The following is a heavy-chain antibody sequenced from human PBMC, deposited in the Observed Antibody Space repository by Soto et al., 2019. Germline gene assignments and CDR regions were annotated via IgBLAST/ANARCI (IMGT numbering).Heavy chain of an antibody. J-gene: IGHJ4*02. V-gene: IGHV1-24*01. CDR3: ATYPYNWKAFDC. CDR2: FDPEDGET. CDR1: GYTLTELS. Sequence: QVQLVQSGAEVKKPGASVKVSCKVSGYTLTELSMHWVRQAPGKGLEWMGGFDPEDGETIYAQKFQGRVTMTEDTSTDTAYMELSRMRSEDTAVYYCATYPYNWKAFDCWGQGTLVTVSS. D-gene: IGHD1-1*01.